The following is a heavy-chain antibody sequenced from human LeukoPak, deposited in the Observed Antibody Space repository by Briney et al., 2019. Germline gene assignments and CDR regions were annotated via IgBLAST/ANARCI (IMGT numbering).Heavy chain of an antibody. V-gene: IGHV3-21*01. CDR3: TKESATGSRYSFDY. Sequence: SGGSLRLSCAASGFAFYDYSMNWVRQAPGKGLEWVSTISSRSSDIYYADSVRGRLTISRDNSKNTLYLQMNSLRGEDTAIYYCTKESATGSRYSFDYWGQGTLVTVSS. D-gene: IGHD2-15*01. CDR2: ISSRSSDI. J-gene: IGHJ4*02. CDR1: GFAFYDYS.